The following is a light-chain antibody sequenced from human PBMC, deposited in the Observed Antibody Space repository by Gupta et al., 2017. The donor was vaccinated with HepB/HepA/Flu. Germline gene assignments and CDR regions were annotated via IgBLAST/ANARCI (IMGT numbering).Light chain of an antibody. CDR1: SSDVGGYNY. J-gene: IGLJ3*02. CDR2: DVS. CDR3: CSYAGSYTFEGV. Sequence: QSALTPPRSVSVSPGHSVTISCTGTSSDVGGYNYVSWYQQHPGKAPKLMIDDVSKRPSGVPDRCSGSKAGNTASLTISGLQAEDEADDDCCSYAGSYTFEGVFGGGTKLTVL. V-gene: IGLV2-11*01.